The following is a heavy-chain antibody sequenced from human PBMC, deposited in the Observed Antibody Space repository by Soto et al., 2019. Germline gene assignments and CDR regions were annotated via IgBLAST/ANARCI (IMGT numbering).Heavy chain of an antibody. CDR1: GFTFSSYD. Sequence: GGSLRLSCAASGFTFSSYDMHWVRQATGKGLEWVSGIGTAGDPYYPGSVKGRFTISRENAKNSLYLQMNSLRAGDTAVYYCVRVSQSEWAFDFWGQGTMVTVSS. J-gene: IGHJ3*01. CDR3: VRVSQSEWAFDF. D-gene: IGHD2-8*01. V-gene: IGHV3-13*05. CDR2: IGTAGDP.